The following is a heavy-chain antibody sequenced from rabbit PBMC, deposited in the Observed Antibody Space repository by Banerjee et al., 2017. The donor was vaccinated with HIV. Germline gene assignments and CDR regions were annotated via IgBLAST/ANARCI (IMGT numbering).Heavy chain of an antibody. CDR1: GFDFSSNYH. J-gene: IGHJ6*01. D-gene: IGHD1-1*01. CDR3: ARGATSSTYIYHGMDL. CDR2: IITSNSIT. V-gene: IGHV1S45*01. Sequence: QQQLEESGGGLVQPGGTLTLTCTASGFDFSSNYHMCWVRQAPGKGLELIACIITSNSITWYASWAKGRFTISKTSSTTVTLQMTSLTAADTATYFCARGATSSTYIYHGMDLWGQGTLVTVS.